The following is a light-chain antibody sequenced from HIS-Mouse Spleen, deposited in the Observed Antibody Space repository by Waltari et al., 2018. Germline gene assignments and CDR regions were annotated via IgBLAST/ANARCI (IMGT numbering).Light chain of an antibody. J-gene: IGLJ2*01. CDR2: KDS. CDR1: VLAKQS. CDR3: YSAADNNVV. V-gene: IGLV3-27*01. Sequence: SYELTQPSSVSVSPGQTARITCPGDVLAKQSARWFQQKPGQAPVLVIYKDSERPAGIPERFSGSSSGTTVTLTISGAQVEDEADYYCYSAADNNVVFGGGTKLTVL.